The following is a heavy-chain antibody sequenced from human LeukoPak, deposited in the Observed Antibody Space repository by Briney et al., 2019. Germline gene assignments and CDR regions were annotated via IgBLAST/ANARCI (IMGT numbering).Heavy chain of an antibody. J-gene: IGHJ6*02. CDR1: GGSIISDNW. Sequence: SGTLSLTCAVSGGSIISDNWWSWVRQPPGKGLEWIGEIYHSGTTNYKPSLRSRLTISVDNSKNQFSLILTSVTAADTAVYYCARVPYSTGRMYYYYGMDVWGQGTTVTVSS. V-gene: IGHV4-4*02. CDR2: IYHSGTT. D-gene: IGHD6-19*01. CDR3: ARVPYSTGRMYYYYGMDV.